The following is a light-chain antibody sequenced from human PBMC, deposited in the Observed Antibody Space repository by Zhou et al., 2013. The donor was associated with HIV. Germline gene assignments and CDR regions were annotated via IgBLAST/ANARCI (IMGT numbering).Light chain of an antibody. Sequence: EIVMTQSPATLSVSPGERATLSCTASQSINSNLAWYQQKPGQTPRLLIYGASTRATGIPARFSGSGSGTEFTLTINSLQSEDFAVYYCQQYNNWPPLTFGGGTKVEIK. CDR1: QSINSN. CDR2: GAS. J-gene: IGKJ4*01. V-gene: IGKV3-15*01. CDR3: QQYNNWPPLT.